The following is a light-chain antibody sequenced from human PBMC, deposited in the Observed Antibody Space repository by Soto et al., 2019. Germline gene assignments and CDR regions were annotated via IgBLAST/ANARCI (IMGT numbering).Light chain of an antibody. Sequence: EIVMTQSPAILSVSPGERATLSCRASQSVSSNLAWYQQKPGQAPRLLIYGASTRATGIPARFSGSGSGTAFTLTISSLQSEDFAVYYWQQYNNWPPWTFGQGTKVEIK. J-gene: IGKJ1*01. CDR2: GAS. CDR3: QQYNNWPPWT. CDR1: QSVSSN. V-gene: IGKV3-15*01.